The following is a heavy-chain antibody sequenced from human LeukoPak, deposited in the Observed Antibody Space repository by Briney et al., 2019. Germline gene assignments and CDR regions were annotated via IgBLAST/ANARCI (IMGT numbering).Heavy chain of an antibody. J-gene: IGHJ6*02. CDR2: MNPNSGNT. D-gene: IGHD3-10*01. Sequence: ASVKVSCKASGYTFTSYDINWVRQATGQGLEWMGWMNPNSGNTGYAQKFQGRVTMTRNTSISTAYMELSSLRSEDTAVYYCAKGGGSGSYLHYYYYYGMDVWGQGTTVTVSS. CDR3: AKGGGSGSYLHYYYYYGMDV. V-gene: IGHV1-8*01. CDR1: GYTFTSYD.